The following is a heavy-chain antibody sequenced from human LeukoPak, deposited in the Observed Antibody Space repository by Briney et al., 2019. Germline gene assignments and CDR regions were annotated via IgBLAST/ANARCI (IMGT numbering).Heavy chain of an antibody. CDR2: IYYSGST. CDR1: GGSISSSSYY. V-gene: IGHV4-39*07. CDR3: ARAIVVVKEYYYYMDV. D-gene: IGHD3-22*01. Sequence: SETLSLTCTVSGGSISSSSYYWGWIRQPPGKGLEWIGNIYYSGSTYYNPSLKSRVTISVDTSKNQFSLKLSSVTAADTAVYYCARAIVVVKEYYYYMDVWGKGTTVTVSS. J-gene: IGHJ6*03.